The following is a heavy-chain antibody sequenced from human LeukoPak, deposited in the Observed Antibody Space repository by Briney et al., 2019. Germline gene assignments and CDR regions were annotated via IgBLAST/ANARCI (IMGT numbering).Heavy chain of an antibody. CDR1: GGSISSGGYY. J-gene: IGHJ4*02. CDR3: AREAAPMVRGVVLVLIDY. V-gene: IGHV4-31*03. D-gene: IGHD3-10*01. CDR2: IYYSGST. Sequence: PSETLSLTCTVSGGSISSGGYYWSWIRQHPGKGLEWIGYIYYSGSTYYNPSLKSRVTISVDTSKNQFSLKLSSVTAADTAVYYCAREAAPMVRGVVLVLIDYWGQGTLVTVSS.